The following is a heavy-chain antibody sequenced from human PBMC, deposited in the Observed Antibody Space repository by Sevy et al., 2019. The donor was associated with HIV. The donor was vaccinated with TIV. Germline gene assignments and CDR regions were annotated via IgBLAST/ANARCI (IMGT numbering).Heavy chain of an antibody. CDR2: ISYDGTNK. D-gene: IGHD4-17*01. Sequence: GGSLRLSCAASAFTFSSYATHWVRQAPGKGLEWVAVISYDGTNKYYADSVKGRFTISRDNSKKILYVQMNSLRGEDTAVYYCARDQHDYAGNVRTGWFDPWGQGTLVTVSS. CDR3: ARDQHDYAGNVRTGWFDP. CDR1: AFTFSSYA. J-gene: IGHJ5*02. V-gene: IGHV3-30-3*01.